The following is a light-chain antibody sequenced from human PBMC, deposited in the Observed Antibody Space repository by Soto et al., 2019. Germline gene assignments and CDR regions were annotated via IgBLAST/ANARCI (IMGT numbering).Light chain of an antibody. Sequence: EIVLTQSPGTLSLSPGERVTLSCRASQSVSSSYLAWYQQKPGQAPRLLIYGASSRATGIPDRFSGSGSGTDFSLTISRLDPEDFAVYYCQQYGTSPWTFGQGTKVDI. V-gene: IGKV3-20*01. CDR3: QQYGTSPWT. CDR1: QSVSSSY. CDR2: GAS. J-gene: IGKJ1*01.